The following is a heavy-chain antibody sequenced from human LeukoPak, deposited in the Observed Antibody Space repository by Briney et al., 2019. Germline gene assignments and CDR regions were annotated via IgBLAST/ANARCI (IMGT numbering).Heavy chain of an antibody. D-gene: IGHD3-22*01. CDR3: ARVGLYDSSGYLDY. CDR2: ISYDGSNK. V-gene: IGHV3-30*19. CDR1: RFIFTSYD. J-gene: IGHJ4*02. Sequence: GGSLRLSCATSRFIFTSYDMHWVRQAPGKGLEWVAVISYDGSNKYYADSVKGRFTISRDNSKNTLYLQVNSLRAEDTAVYYCARVGLYDSSGYLDYWGQGTLVTVSS.